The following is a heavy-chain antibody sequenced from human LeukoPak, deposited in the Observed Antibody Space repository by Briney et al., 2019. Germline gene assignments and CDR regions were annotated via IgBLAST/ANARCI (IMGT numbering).Heavy chain of an antibody. V-gene: IGHV1-2*06. CDR3: AREAGTDYPIDY. Sequence: ASVKVSCKASGYTFADYDIHWVRQAPGQGLEWMGRTNPSSGGTNFPQKFQGRVTMTGDTSISTAYMELSRLSSDDTAVYYCAREAGTDYPIDYWGQGTLVTVSS. CDR2: TNPSSGGT. D-gene: IGHD1-14*01. CDR1: GYTFADYD. J-gene: IGHJ4*02.